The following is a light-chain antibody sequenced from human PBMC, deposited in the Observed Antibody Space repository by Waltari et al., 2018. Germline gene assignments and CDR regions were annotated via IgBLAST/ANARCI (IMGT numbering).Light chain of an antibody. CDR1: KLGTKS. CDR3: QAWDSSTAV. Sequence: SYDLTQPPSVSVSPCQTASITCSGDKLGTKSVSWYQQKPGQSPVLVMYQNRKRPSGIPERFSGSNSGNTATLSISGTQAMDEADYYCQAWDSSTAVFGGGAKLTVL. V-gene: IGLV3-1*01. J-gene: IGLJ2*01. CDR2: QNR.